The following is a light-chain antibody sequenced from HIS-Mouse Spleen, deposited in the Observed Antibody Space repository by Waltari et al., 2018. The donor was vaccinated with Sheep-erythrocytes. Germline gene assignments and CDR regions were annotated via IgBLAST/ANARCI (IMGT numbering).Light chain of an antibody. CDR3: QVWDSSSDHVV. CDR1: NLGSKS. J-gene: IGLJ2*01. Sequence: SYVLTQPPSVSVAPGQTARITCGGNNLGSKSVHWYQQKPGQAPVLVVYDDSGRPSGIPGRFAGSNAGNTATLTISRVEAGDEADYYCQVWDSSSDHVVFGGGTKLTVL. V-gene: IGLV3-21*02. CDR2: DDS.